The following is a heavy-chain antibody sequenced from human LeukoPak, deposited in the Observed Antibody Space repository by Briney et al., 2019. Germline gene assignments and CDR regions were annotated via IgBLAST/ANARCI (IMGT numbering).Heavy chain of an antibody. CDR3: AREEEGATFDY. D-gene: IGHD1-26*01. V-gene: IGHV1-69*05. J-gene: IGHJ4*02. Sequence: SVKVSCKASGGTFSSYAISWVRQAPGQGLEWMGGIIPILGTANYAQKFQGRVTITTDESTSTAYMELSSLRSDDTAVYYCAREEEGATFDYWGQGTLVTVSS. CDR2: IIPILGTA. CDR1: GGTFSSYA.